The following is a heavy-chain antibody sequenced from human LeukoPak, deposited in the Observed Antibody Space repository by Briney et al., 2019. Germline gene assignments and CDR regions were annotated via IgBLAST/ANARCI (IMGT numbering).Heavy chain of an antibody. V-gene: IGHV1-8*03. CDR2: MNPNSGNT. D-gene: IGHD3-10*01. CDR3: ARPRVIYYGSGSYDD. Sequence: ASVKVSCKASGYTFTSYDINWVRQATGQGLEWMGWMNPNSGNTGYAQKFQGRVTITRNTSISTAYMELSNLRSEDTAVYYCARPRVIYYGSGSYDDWGQGTLVTVSS. J-gene: IGHJ4*02. CDR1: GYTFTSYD.